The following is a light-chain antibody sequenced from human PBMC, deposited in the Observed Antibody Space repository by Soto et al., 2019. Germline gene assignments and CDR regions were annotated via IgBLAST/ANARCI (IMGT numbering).Light chain of an antibody. Sequence: DIQMTQSPSSVSTSVGDRVTITCRASQGISSWLAWFQQKPGEPPRLLIYAASSLHTGVPSRFSGSGSGTDFTLNISSLQPEDFATYYCQQGNSFPLTFGGGTKVESK. CDR1: QGISSW. V-gene: IGKV1-12*01. CDR3: QQGNSFPLT. J-gene: IGKJ4*01. CDR2: AAS.